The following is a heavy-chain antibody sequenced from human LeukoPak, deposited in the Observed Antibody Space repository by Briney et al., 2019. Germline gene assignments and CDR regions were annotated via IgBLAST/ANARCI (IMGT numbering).Heavy chain of an antibody. CDR3: ARGVVRGVHDY. CDR2: MNPNSGNT. D-gene: IGHD3-10*01. V-gene: IGHV1-8*02. Sequence: ASVKVSCKASGYTFTSYYLHWVRQAPGQGLEWMGWMNPNSGNTGYAQKFQGRVTITRNTSISTAYMELSSLRSEDTAVYYCARGVVRGVHDYWGQGTLVTVSS. J-gene: IGHJ4*02. CDR1: GYTFTSYY.